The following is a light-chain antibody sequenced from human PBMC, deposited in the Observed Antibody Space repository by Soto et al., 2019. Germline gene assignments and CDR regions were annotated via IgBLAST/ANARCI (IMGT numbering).Light chain of an antibody. CDR3: QSYDNSMSVYV. V-gene: IGLV1-40*01. CDR2: GNS. Sequence: VLTQPPSVSGAPGQRVTISCTGSSSNIGAHYDVHWYQQLPGTAPKLLIYGNSNRPSGVPDRFSGSKSGTSASLAITGLQAEDEADYFCQSYDNSMSVYVFGTGTKVTVL. J-gene: IGLJ1*01. CDR1: SSNIGAHYD.